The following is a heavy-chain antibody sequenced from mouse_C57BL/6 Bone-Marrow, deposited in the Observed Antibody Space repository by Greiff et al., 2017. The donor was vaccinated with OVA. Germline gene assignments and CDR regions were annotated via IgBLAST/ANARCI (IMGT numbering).Heavy chain of an antibody. CDR1: GYTFTSSG. D-gene: IGHD1-1*01. CDR2: IYPRSGNT. CDR3: ASHYYGRRGAY. Sequence: QVQLQQSGAELARPGASVKLSCKASGYTFTSSGISWVKQRSGQGLEWIGEIYPRSGNTYYNEKFKGKATLTADKSSSTAYMELRSLTSEDSAVYFCASHYYGRRGAYWGQGTLVTVSA. V-gene: IGHV1-81*01. J-gene: IGHJ3*01.